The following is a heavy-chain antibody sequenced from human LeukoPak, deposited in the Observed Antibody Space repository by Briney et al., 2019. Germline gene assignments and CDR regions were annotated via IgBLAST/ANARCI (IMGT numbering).Heavy chain of an antibody. Sequence: PGGSLRLSCLASGFTFGTHSMSWVRQGPGKALEWLSAISSDDTAYYADSVKGRFIVSRDNSKNTVYLQLNSLRAEDTAIYFCVKDYDLWHEEGNWFDPWGQGTLVTVSS. J-gene: IGHJ5*02. D-gene: IGHD3-3*01. V-gene: IGHV3-23*01. CDR3: VKDYDLWHEEGNWFDP. CDR2: ISSDDTA. CDR1: GFTFGTHS.